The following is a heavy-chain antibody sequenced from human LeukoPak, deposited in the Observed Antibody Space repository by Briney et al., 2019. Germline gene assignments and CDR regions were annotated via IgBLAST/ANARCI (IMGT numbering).Heavy chain of an antibody. CDR1: GFTVSSNY. Sequence: GGSLRLSCAASGFTVSSNYMSWVRQAPGKGLEWVSVIYSGGNTYYADSVKGRFTISRDNSKNTLYLQMNSLRAEDTAVYYCAKERGTSWVFDIWGQGTMVTVSS. V-gene: IGHV3-53*01. CDR2: IYSGGNT. CDR3: AKERGTSWVFDI. D-gene: IGHD2-2*01. J-gene: IGHJ3*02.